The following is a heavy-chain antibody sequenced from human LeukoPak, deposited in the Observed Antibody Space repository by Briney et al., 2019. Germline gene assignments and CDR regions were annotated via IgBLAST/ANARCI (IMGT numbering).Heavy chain of an antibody. CDR3: ANLAQGYYGSGSYPGY. CDR2: IIPIFGTA. D-gene: IGHD3-10*01. J-gene: IGHJ4*02. V-gene: IGHV1-69*05. Sequence: SVKVSCKASGGTFSSYAISWVRQAPGQGLEWMGGIIPIFGTANYAQKFQGRVTITTDESTSTAYMELSSLRSEDTAVYYCANLAQGYYGSGSYPGYWGQGTLVTVSS. CDR1: GGTFSSYA.